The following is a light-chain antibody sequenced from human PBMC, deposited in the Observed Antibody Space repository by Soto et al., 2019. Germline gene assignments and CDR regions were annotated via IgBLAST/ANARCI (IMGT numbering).Light chain of an antibody. CDR2: DAS. J-gene: IGKJ5*01. V-gene: IGKV3-11*01. Sequence: EIVLTQSPATPSLSPGGRATLSFLASQSVSSYLAWYQQKPGQAPRLLIYDASNTATAVPARFSGSGSGTDFTLTISSLEPEDFAVYYCQQYNNWPPITFGQGTRLEIK. CDR1: QSVSSY. CDR3: QQYNNWPPIT.